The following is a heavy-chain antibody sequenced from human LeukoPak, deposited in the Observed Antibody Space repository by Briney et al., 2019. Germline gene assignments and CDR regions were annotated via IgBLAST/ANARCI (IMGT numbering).Heavy chain of an antibody. J-gene: IGHJ4*02. V-gene: IGHV1-2*02. CDR1: VYTFTHYY. CDR2: INPNSGGT. D-gene: IGHD6-19*01. Sequence: ASVTVSYKASVYTFTHYYMHWVRQAPGHGREGMGWINPNSGGTNYAQKFQGRVTITRDTTISTAYMELSRLRSDDTGVYYCARDRDSSGWYPLDYWGQGTLVTVSS. CDR3: ARDRDSSGWYPLDY.